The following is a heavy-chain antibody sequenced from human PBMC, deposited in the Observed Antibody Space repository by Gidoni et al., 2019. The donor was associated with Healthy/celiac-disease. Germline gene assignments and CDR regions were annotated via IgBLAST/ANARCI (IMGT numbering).Heavy chain of an antibody. CDR2: IIPIFGTA. V-gene: IGHV1-69*01. CDR3: ARGPPRYYDFWSGYYRACYYGMDV. J-gene: IGHJ6*02. CDR1: GGTFSSYA. Sequence: QVQLVQSGAEVKKPGSSVKVSCKASGGTFSSYAISWVRQAPGQGLEWMGGIIPIFGTANYAQKFQGRVTITADESTSTAYMELSSLRSEDTAVYYCARGPPRYYDFWSGYYRACYYGMDVWGQGTTVTVSS. D-gene: IGHD3-3*01.